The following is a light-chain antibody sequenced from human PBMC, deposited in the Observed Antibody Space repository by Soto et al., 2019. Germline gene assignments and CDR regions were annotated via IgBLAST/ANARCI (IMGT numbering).Light chain of an antibody. CDR1: QSISRW. CDR3: QQHQSYWS. J-gene: IGKJ1*01. Sequence: DIQMTQSPSTLSASVGDRVTITCRASQSISRWLAWYQQKPGEAPRLLIHDASSLQSGVPSRFSGSGSGTEFTLTISSLQPDDFATYFCQQHQSYWSFGQGTKVDIK. CDR2: DAS. V-gene: IGKV1-5*01.